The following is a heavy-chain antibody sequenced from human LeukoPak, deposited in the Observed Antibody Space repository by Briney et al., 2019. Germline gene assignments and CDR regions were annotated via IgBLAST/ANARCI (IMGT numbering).Heavy chain of an antibody. V-gene: IGHV3-53*01. Sequence: GGSLRLSCAASGFTVSSNYMSWVRQAPGKGLEWVSVIYSGGSTYYADSVKGRFTISRDNSKNTLYLQMNRLRAENTAVYYCSGSGSYHYFDYWGQGTLVTVSS. D-gene: IGHD1-26*01. CDR1: GFTVSSNY. CDR2: IYSGGST. J-gene: IGHJ4*02. CDR3: SGSGSYHYFDY.